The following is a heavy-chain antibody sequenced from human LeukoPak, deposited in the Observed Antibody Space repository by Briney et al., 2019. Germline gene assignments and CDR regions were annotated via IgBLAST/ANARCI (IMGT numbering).Heavy chain of an antibody. CDR2: ISHDGNDQ. V-gene: IGHV3-30*04. J-gene: IGHJ3*01. Sequence: GGSLRLSCAASGFTFSTYEMHWVRQAPGKGLEWVAVISHDGNDQYYGDSVKGRFTISRDNSKNALYLQMNSLRLEDTAVYYCARDRDCSRTSCFNAFDVWGQGTMAIVSS. CDR3: ARDRDCSRTSCFNAFDV. D-gene: IGHD2-2*01. CDR1: GFTFSTYE.